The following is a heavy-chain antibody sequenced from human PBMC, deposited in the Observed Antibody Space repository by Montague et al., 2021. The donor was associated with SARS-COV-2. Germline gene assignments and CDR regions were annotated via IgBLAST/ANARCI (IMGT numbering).Heavy chain of an antibody. Sequence: SETLSLTCTVSGGSISSSSYYWGWIRQPPGKGLEWIGSIYYSGSTYYNPSLKSRVTISVDTPKNQFSLKLSSVTAADTAVYYCARHCVVRGVSAGWFDPWGQGTLVTVSS. D-gene: IGHD3-10*01. CDR2: IYYSGST. CDR3: ARHCVVRGVSAGWFDP. V-gene: IGHV4-39*01. J-gene: IGHJ5*02. CDR1: GGSISSSSYY.